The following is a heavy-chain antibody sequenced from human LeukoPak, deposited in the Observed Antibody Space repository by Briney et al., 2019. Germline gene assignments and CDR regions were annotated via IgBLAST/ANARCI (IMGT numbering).Heavy chain of an antibody. CDR3: ARHNYGDYYLGPFDY. CDR1: GASISSHY. V-gene: IGHV4-4*08. CDR2: TSGSI. D-gene: IGHD4-17*01. Sequence: SETLSLTCAVSGASISSHYWSWIRQPPGKGLEWIGYTSGSISDNPSLKSRVTISVDTSKNQFSLKLSSVTAADTAVYYCARHNYGDYYLGPFDYWGQGTLVTVSS. J-gene: IGHJ4*02.